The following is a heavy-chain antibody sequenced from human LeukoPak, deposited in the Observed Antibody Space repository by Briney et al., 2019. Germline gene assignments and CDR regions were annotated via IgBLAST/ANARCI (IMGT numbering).Heavy chain of an antibody. D-gene: IGHD4-17*01. CDR3: ARVTYVDDMLYQYFDY. Sequence: PSETLSPTCAVSSYSISSGSYWGWIRQSPGKGLEWVGSIFHSGNSYYNPSLKSRLTMSVDTSKNQFSLKLTSVTAADTALYYCARVTYVDDMLYQYFDYWGQGTLVTVSS. J-gene: IGHJ4*02. V-gene: IGHV4-38-2*01. CDR2: IFHSGNS. CDR1: SYSISSGSY.